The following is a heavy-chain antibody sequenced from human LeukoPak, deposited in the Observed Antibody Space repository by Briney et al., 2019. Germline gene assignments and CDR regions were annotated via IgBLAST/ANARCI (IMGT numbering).Heavy chain of an antibody. CDR3: AREHRSVLRYFDWSPKGAFDY. CDR1: GGTFSSYA. J-gene: IGHJ4*02. V-gene: IGHV1-69*05. Sequence: SVKVSCKASGGTFSSYAISWVRQAPGQGLEWMGRIIPIFGTANYAQKFQGRVTITTDESTSTAYMELSSLRSEDTAVYYCAREHRSVLRYFDWSPKGAFDYRGQGTLVTVSS. CDR2: IIPIFGTA. D-gene: IGHD3-9*01.